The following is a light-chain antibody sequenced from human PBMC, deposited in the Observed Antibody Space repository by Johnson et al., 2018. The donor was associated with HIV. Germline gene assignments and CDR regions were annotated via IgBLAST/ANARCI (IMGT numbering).Light chain of an antibody. Sequence: QSVLTQPPSVSAAPGQKVTISCSGSSSNIGNNYVSWYQQVPGTAPKLLIYDNTKRPSGIPDRFSGSKSGTSATLGITGLQTGDEADYYCGTWDSSLSAGEYVFGTGTKVSVL. CDR2: DNT. J-gene: IGLJ1*01. CDR3: GTWDSSLSAGEYV. V-gene: IGLV1-51*01. CDR1: SSNIGNNY.